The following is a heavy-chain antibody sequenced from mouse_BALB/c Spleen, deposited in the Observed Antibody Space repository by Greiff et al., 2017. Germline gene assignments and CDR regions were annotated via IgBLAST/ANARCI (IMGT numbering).Heavy chain of an antibody. CDR2: IWWDDVK. CDR1: GFSLSTSGMG. D-gene: IGHD2-5*01. CDR3: ARGSNYLYAMDY. J-gene: IGHJ4*01. Sequence: QVQLKESGPGIVQPSQPFRLTCTFSGFSLSTSGMGVGWIRQPSGKGLEWLAHIWWDDVKRYNPALKSRLTISKDTSSSQVFLKIASVDTADTATYDCARGSNYLYAMDYWGQGTSVTVSS. V-gene: IGHV8-8*01.